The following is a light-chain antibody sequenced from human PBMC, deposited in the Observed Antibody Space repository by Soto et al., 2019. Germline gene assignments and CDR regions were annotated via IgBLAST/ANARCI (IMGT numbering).Light chain of an antibody. J-gene: IGLJ2*01. CDR2: DVS. CDR1: SSDVGGYNY. Sequence: QSALTQPASVSGSPGQSITISCTGTSSDVGGYNYVSWYQQHPGKAPKLMIYDVSNRPSGVSNRFSGSKSGNTASLTISGLHAEDEADYYCSSYTSSSTRDVVFGGGTKLTVL. CDR3: SSYTSSSTRDVV. V-gene: IGLV2-14*01.